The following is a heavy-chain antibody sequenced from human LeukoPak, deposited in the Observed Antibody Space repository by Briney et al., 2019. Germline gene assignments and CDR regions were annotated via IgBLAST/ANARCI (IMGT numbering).Heavy chain of an antibody. D-gene: IGHD1-14*01. CDR2: IYHSGST. CDR3: ARVSPRRDYFDY. Sequence: SETLSLTCTVSGYSISSGYYWGWIRQPPGKGLEWIGSIYHSGSTYYNPSLKSRVTISVDTSKNQFSLKLSSVTAADTAVYYCARVSPRRDYFDYWGQGTLATVSS. J-gene: IGHJ4*02. V-gene: IGHV4-38-2*02. CDR1: GYSISSGYY.